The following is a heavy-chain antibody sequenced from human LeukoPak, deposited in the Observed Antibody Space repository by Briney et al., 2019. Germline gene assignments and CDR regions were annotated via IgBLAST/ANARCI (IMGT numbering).Heavy chain of an antibody. CDR3: ARAVYDYIWGRYRFDY. J-gene: IGHJ4*02. CDR2: IYYSGST. CDR1: GGSISSGGYY. V-gene: IGHV4-31*03. Sequence: SQTVSLTCTVSGGSISSGGYYWSWIRQHPGKGLEWIGFIYYSGSTYYNPSLKSRVTFSVDTSKNQFSLKLSSVNAADTAVYYCARAVYDYIWGRYRFDYWGQGTLVTVSS. D-gene: IGHD3-16*02.